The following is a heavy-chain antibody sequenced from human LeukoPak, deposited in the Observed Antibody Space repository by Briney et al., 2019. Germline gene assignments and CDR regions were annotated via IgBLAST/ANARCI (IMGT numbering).Heavy chain of an antibody. V-gene: IGHV4-34*01. D-gene: IGHD1-1*01. Sequence: TSETLSLTCAVYGGPFTGYYWSWIRQSPGKGLEWIGEINRSGVTNYNPSLKSRVTLSVDTSKSQFSLKLTSVTAADSAVFYCARGRFGNPLQLEPRRPFDMWGQGTMVAISS. CDR2: INRSGVT. J-gene: IGHJ3*02. CDR3: ARGRFGNPLQLEPRRPFDM. CDR1: GGPFTGYY.